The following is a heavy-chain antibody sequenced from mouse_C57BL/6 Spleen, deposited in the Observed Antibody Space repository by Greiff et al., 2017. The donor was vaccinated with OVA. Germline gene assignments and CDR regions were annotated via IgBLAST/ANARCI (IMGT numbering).Heavy chain of an antibody. D-gene: IGHD1-1*01. Sequence: EVKLQQSGAELVRPGASVKLSCTASGFNIKDYYMHWVKQRPEQGLEWIGRIDPEDGDTEYAPKFQGKATMTADTSSNTAYLQLSSLTSEDTAVYYCTTGYGSSYRYWYFDVWGTGTTVTVSS. J-gene: IGHJ1*03. CDR2: IDPEDGDT. CDR3: TTGYGSSYRYWYFDV. CDR1: GFNIKDYY. V-gene: IGHV14-1*01.